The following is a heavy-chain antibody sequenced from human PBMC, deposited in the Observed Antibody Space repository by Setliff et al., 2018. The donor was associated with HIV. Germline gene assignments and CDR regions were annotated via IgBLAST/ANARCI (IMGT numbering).Heavy chain of an antibody. D-gene: IGHD5-18*01. CDR2: ISYSGNT. Sequence: SETLSLTCTVSGDSISSGGYYWSWIRQLPGKGLEWIGSISYSGNTYSSPSLKSRVIISVDTSKNQFSLKLNSVTAADTAVYYCARTRGYTYGYIDSWAQGTLVTVSS. CDR3: ARTRGYTYGYIDS. J-gene: IGHJ4*02. V-gene: IGHV4-39*01. CDR1: GDSISSGGYY.